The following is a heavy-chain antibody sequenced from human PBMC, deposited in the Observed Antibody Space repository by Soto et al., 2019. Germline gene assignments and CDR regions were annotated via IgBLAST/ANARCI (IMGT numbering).Heavy chain of an antibody. Sequence: SETLSLTCTVSGGYISSYYWGWIRQPPGKGLEWIGSIYYSGSTYYNPSLKSRVTISVDTSKNQFSLKLSSVTAADTAVYYCARHIRTWILFDHWGQGTLVTVSS. CDR3: ARHIRTWILFDH. CDR2: IYYSGST. D-gene: IGHD5-18*01. J-gene: IGHJ5*02. V-gene: IGHV4-39*01. CDR1: GGYISSYY.